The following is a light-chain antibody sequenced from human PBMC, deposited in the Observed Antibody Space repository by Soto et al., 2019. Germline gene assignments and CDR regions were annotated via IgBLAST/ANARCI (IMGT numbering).Light chain of an antibody. CDR2: AAS. CDR3: QHYANSVWT. Sequence: IVLTQSPDTLYWSAGERATLSCRASQSVSSSQLVWYQQKPGQAPRLLIYAASSRATGIPDRFSGSGSGTDFTLTVSELETEDFAVYYCQHYANSVWTFGQGTKVEIK. V-gene: IGKV3-20*01. CDR1: QSVSSSQ. J-gene: IGKJ1*01.